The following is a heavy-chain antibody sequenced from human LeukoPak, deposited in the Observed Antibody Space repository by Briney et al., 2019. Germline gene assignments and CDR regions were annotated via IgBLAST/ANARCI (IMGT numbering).Heavy chain of an antibody. V-gene: IGHV1-2*06. CDR3: AGRLGHCSSITCPSP. J-gene: IGHJ3*01. Sequence: ASVKVSCTASGYTFTGYYMHWVRQAPGQGLEWMGRINPNSGGTNYAQKFQGRVTMTRDTSISTAYMELSSLRSDDTAVYYCAGRLGHCSSITCPSPWGQGTMVTVSS. CDR2: INPNSGGT. CDR1: GYTFTGYY. D-gene: IGHD2-2*01.